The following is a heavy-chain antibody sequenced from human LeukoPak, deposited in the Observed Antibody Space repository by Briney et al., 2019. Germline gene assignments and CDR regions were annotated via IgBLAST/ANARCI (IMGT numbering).Heavy chain of an antibody. D-gene: IGHD2-8*01. Sequence: SETLSLTCTVSGGSINTYYWSWIRQPPGRGLEWIGEVIHSGRTNYNPSLKSRVTISVDTSKSEFSLKLSSVTAADTAVYYCARGILVLVYATFDNWGQGSLVTVSS. CDR3: ARGILVLVYATFDN. CDR2: VIHSGRT. J-gene: IGHJ4*02. CDR1: GGSINTYY. V-gene: IGHV4-34*12.